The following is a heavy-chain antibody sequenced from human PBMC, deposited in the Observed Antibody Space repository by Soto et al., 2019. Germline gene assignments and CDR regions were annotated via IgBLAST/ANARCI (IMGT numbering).Heavy chain of an antibody. J-gene: IGHJ6*03. CDR1: GGSISGYY. CDR2: IYYSGST. V-gene: IGHV4-59*08. D-gene: IGHD5-12*01. CDR3: ARQGGYDSPTYYYYYYMDV. Sequence: SETLSLTCTVSGGSISGYYWSWIRQPPGKRLEWIGYIYYSGSTNYNPSLKSRVTISVDTSKNQFSLKLSSVTAADTAVYYCARQGGYDSPTYYYYYYMDVWGKGTTVTVSS.